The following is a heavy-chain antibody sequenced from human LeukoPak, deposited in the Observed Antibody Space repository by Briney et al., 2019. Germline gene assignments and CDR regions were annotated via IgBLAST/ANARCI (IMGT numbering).Heavy chain of an antibody. D-gene: IGHD1-20*01. Sequence: ASVKVSCEASGYTFTGYHMHWVRQAPGQGLEWMGRINPNSGGTNYAQKFQGRVTMTRDTSISTAYMELSSPRSDDTAVYYCARDHNWNGHNYWGQGTLVTVSS. CDR1: GYTFTGYH. V-gene: IGHV1-2*06. CDR2: INPNSGGT. CDR3: ARDHNWNGHNY. J-gene: IGHJ4*02.